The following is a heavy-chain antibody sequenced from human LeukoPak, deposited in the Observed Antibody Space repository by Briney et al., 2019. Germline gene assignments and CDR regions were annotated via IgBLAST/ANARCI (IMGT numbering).Heavy chain of an antibody. CDR1: GFTFSSYE. D-gene: IGHD1-26*01. CDR3: ARGGGSYYDWFDP. J-gene: IGHJ5*02. Sequence: DPGGSLRLSCAASGFTFSSYEMNWVRQAPGKGLEWVSYISSSGSTIYYADSVKGRFTISRDDSKNTLYLQMNSLRAEDTAVYYCARGGGSYYDWFDPWGQGTLVTVSS. V-gene: IGHV3-48*03. CDR2: ISSSGSTI.